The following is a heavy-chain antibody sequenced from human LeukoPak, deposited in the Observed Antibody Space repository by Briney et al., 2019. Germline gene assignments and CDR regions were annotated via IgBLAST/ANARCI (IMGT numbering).Heavy chain of an antibody. D-gene: IGHD3-22*01. CDR3: ARYSDSIDAFDI. CDR1: GGSISSSSYY. J-gene: IGHJ3*02. Sequence: SETLSLTCTVSGGSISSSSYYWGWIRQPPGKGLEWIGSIYYSGSTYYNPSLKSRVTISVDTSKNQFSLKLSSVTAADTAVYYCARYSDSIDAFDIWGQGTMVTVSS. CDR2: IYYSGST. V-gene: IGHV4-39*01.